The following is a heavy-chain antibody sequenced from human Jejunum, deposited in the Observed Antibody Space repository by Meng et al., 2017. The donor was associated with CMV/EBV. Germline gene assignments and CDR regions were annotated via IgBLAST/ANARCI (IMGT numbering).Heavy chain of an antibody. J-gene: IGHJ4*02. D-gene: IGHD6-6*01. CDR2: IYYSGNT. CDR1: GDSTRTHD. CDR3: ARARGKQLGLFDY. V-gene: IGHV4-59*11. Sequence: TVSGDSTRTHDWSWIRQPPGKGLEWMGYIYYSGNTNYNPSLKSRATISVDTSKNQFSLKLIPVTAADTALYYCARARGKQLGLFDYWGQGTLVTVSS.